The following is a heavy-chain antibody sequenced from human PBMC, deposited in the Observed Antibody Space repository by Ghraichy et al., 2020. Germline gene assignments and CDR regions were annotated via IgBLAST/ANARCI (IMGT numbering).Heavy chain of an antibody. CDR3: ARDRDQRASNAFDI. CDR2: IYASGST. J-gene: IGHJ3*02. V-gene: IGHV4-4*07. Sequence: SETLSLTCTLSGGSINNYYWSWIRQPAGKGLEWIGRIYASGSTNYSPSLKSRVTMSVDTSKNQFSLKLTSVTAADTAVYYCARDRDQRASNAFDIWGQGTMVSVSS. CDR1: GGSINNYY. D-gene: IGHD2-2*01.